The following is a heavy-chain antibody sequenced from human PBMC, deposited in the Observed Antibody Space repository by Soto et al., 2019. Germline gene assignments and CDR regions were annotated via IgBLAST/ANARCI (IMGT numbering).Heavy chain of an antibody. CDR1: GYTFTSYY. J-gene: IGHJ4*02. D-gene: IGHD6-19*01. Sequence: ASVKVSCKASGYTFTSYYIHWLRQAPGQGLEWMGIINPSGGSTSYAQKFQGRVTMTRDTSTSTVYMKLSSLRSEDTAVYYCARGVEMAAHFDYWGQGTLVTVSS. V-gene: IGHV1-46*01. CDR3: ARGVEMAAHFDY. CDR2: INPSGGST.